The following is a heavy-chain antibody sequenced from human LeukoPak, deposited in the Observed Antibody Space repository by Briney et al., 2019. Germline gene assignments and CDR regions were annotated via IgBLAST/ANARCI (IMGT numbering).Heavy chain of an antibody. D-gene: IGHD5-12*01. CDR3: ARANSGYDHDY. Sequence: SVKVSCKAPGGTFSSYAISWVRQAPGQGLEWMGGIIPIFGTANYAQKFQGRVTITADKSTSTAYTELSSLRSEDTAVYYCARANSGYDHDYWGQGTLVTVSS. V-gene: IGHV1-69*06. J-gene: IGHJ4*02. CDR2: IIPIFGTA. CDR1: GGTFSSYA.